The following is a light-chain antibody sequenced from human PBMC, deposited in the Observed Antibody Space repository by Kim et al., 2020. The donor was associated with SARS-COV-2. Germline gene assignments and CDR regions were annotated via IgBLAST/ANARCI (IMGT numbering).Light chain of an antibody. V-gene: IGKV1-16*01. J-gene: IGKJ2*01. Sequence: SASVGDSVTIICRARQDISISLSWFPQKPGKSPKPLLYTVSCLQSGVPSSFSGSGSGTDFTLTISSLQPEDFATYYCLPYYTYPYTFGQGTKLEI. CDR3: LPYYTYPYT. CDR1: QDISIS. CDR2: TVS.